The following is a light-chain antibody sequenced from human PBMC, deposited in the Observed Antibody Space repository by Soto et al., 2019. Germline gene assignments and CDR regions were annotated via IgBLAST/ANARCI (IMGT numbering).Light chain of an antibody. CDR3: QQYGSSPIT. CDR1: QSVKTNY. Sequence: EIVLTQSPGTLSLSPGERATLSCRASQSVKTNYVAWYQQKSDQAPRLLIYCASSRATGSADRFSGSGSGTDYTLTNSRLEPEDFAAYFCQQYGSSPITFGQGTRLETK. V-gene: IGKV3-20*01. CDR2: CAS. J-gene: IGKJ5*01.